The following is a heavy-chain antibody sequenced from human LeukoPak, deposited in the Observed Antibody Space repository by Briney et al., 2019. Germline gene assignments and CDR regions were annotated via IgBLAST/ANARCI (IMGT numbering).Heavy chain of an antibody. CDR1: GFIFSTYG. CDR3: ARAGEPL. V-gene: IGHV3-30*03. J-gene: IGHJ4*02. D-gene: IGHD1-14*01. Sequence: GGSLRLSCAASGFIFSTYGIHWIRQAPGKGLEWVAVISNDGSNKYYADSVKGRFTISRDNSKNTLYLQMNSLRAEDTAVYYCARAGEPLWGQGTLVTVSS. CDR2: ISNDGSNK.